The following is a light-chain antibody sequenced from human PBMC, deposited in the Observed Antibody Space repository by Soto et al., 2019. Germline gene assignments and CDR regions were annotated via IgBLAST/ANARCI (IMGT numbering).Light chain of an antibody. CDR2: GPS. CDR1: QSVSTTY. V-gene: IGKV3-20*01. CDR3: HQYADSRT. Sequence: EIVLTQSPGTLSLSPGERATLSCRASQSVSTTYLTWYQQKPGQAPRLLVYGPSSRATGVPDRFSGSGSGSDFTLTISRLEPEDFGVYYCHQYADSRTFGQGTKLEIK. J-gene: IGKJ2*02.